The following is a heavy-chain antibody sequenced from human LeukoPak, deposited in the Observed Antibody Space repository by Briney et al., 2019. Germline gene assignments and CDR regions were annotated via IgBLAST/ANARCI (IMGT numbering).Heavy chain of an antibody. CDR1: GFTFSSYE. D-gene: IGHD2-2*01. CDR3: ARGRAADQLLWYFDY. V-gene: IGHV3-48*03. Sequence: GGSLRLSCAASGFTFSSYEMNWVRQAPGKGLEXXXXISSSGSTKYYADSVKGRFTISRDNAKNSLYLQMNSLRADDTAVYYCARGRAADQLLWYFDYWGQGTLVTVSS. CDR2: ISSSGSTK. J-gene: IGHJ4*02.